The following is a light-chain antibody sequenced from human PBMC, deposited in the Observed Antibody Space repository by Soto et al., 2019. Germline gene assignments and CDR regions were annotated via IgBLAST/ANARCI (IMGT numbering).Light chain of an antibody. Sequence: QSALTQPASVSGSTGQSITISCTGTSSDVGAYKYVSWYQQHPGKAPKLMIYDVSSRPSGVSNRFSGSKSGNTASLIISGLQAEDEADYYCISYTSSDTYVFGTGTKVTVL. CDR3: ISYTSSDTYV. CDR2: DVS. J-gene: IGLJ1*01. V-gene: IGLV2-14*01. CDR1: SSDVGAYKY.